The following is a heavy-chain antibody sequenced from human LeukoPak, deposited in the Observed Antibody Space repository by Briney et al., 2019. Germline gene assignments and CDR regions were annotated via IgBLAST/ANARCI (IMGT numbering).Heavy chain of an antibody. D-gene: IGHD4-17*01. J-gene: IGHJ4*02. CDR2: INPNSGGT. V-gene: IGHV1-2*06. CDR3: ARGGISDYGFDY. Sequence: GASXXVSCKASGYTFTGYYMHWVRQAPGQGLEWMGRINPNSGGTNYAQKFQGRVTMTRDTSISTAYMELSRLRSDDTAVYYCARGGISDYGFDYWGQGTLVTVSS. CDR1: GYTFTGYY.